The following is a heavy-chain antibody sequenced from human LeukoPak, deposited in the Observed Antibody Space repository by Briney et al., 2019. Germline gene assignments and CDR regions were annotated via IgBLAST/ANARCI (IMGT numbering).Heavy chain of an antibody. D-gene: IGHD6-13*01. CDR3: ARTRGAASISFDRFDP. J-gene: IGHJ5*02. CDR1: GYSFSTFW. Sequence: GESLKISCKGSGYSFSTFWIAWARQMAGKGLESMAIIFPGDSDTRYSPSFQGQVTISADKSISTAYLHWSSLRASDTAMYYCARTRGAASISFDRFDPWGQGTLVTVSS. CDR2: IFPGDSDT. V-gene: IGHV5-51*01.